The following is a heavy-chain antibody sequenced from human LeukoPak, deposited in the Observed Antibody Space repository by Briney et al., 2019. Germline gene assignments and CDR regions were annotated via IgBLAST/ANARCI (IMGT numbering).Heavy chain of an antibody. J-gene: IGHJ4*02. V-gene: IGHV3-23*01. D-gene: IGHD1-26*01. CDR3: AKDARVGATPYYYFDY. Sequence: GGSLRLSCAASGFTFSSYAMSWVRQAPGKGLEWVSAISGSGGSTYYADSVKGRFTISRDNSKNTLYLQMNSLRAEDTAVYYCAKDARVGATPYYYFDYWGQGTLVTVSS. CDR2: ISGSGGST. CDR1: GFTFSSYA.